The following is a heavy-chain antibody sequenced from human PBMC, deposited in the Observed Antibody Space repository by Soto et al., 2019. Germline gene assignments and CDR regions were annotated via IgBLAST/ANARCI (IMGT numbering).Heavy chain of an antibody. J-gene: IGHJ6*02. CDR1: GGSINSGGDS. Sequence: QLQLQESGSRMVKPSETLSLICAVSGGSINSGGDSWSWVRQPLGKGLEWLGHIYQSGSTYYNPSLKNRVTMSLDRSKNPFSLKLLSVTAADTAVYYCARAAQRAMDVWGQGTTVTVSS. CDR2: IYQSGST. D-gene: IGHD6-25*01. V-gene: IGHV4-30-2*01. CDR3: ARAAQRAMDV.